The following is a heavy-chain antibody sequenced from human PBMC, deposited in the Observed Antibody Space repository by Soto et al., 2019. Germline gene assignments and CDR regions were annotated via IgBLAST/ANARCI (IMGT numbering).Heavy chain of an antibody. J-gene: IGHJ3*02. V-gene: IGHV3-7*03. D-gene: IGHD6-6*01. Sequence: GGSLRLSCAASGFTFSSYWMSWVRQAPGKGLEWVANIKQDGSEKHYVHSVKGRFTIPRYNAKNSLYLQMNSLRPEDTAVYSCAKYRRQYSSSSDAFDIWGQWTMVTVSS. CDR2: IKQDGSEK. CDR1: GFTFSSYW. CDR3: AKYRRQYSSSSDAFDI.